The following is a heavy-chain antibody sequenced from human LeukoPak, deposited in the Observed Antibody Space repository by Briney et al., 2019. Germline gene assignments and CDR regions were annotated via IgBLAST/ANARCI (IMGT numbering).Heavy chain of an antibody. D-gene: IGHD2-15*01. V-gene: IGHV4-38-2*02. CDR1: GYSISTGYY. CDR2: FYHGGST. Sequence: KTSETLSLTCTVSGYSISTGYYWDWIRQPPGKGLEWIGTFYHGGSTYYNPSLKSRVTISVDTSKNQFSLKLSSVTAADTAVYYCAREHCSGGSCYSIYYYYYMDVWGKGTTVTVSS. CDR3: AREHCSGGSCYSIYYYYYMDV. J-gene: IGHJ6*03.